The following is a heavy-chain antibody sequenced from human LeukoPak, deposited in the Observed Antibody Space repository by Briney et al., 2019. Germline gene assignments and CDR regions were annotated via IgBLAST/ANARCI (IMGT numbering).Heavy chain of an antibody. D-gene: IGHD3-10*01. Sequence: PGGSLRLSCAASGFTFDDYAMHWVRQAPGKGLEWVSGISWNSGSIGYADSVKGRFAISRDNAKNSLYLQMNSLRAEDPALYYCATDIFPMVRGVVDYWGQGTLVTVSS. CDR3: ATDIFPMVRGVVDY. CDR2: ISWNSGSI. CDR1: GFTFDDYA. V-gene: IGHV3-9*01. J-gene: IGHJ4*02.